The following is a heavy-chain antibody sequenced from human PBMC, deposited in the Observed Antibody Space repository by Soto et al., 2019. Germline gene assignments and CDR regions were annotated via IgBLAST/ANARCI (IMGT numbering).Heavy chain of an antibody. J-gene: IGHJ6*02. V-gene: IGHV3-23*01. CDR2: ISGSGGST. D-gene: IGHD2-2*01. Sequence: PERSLRLSCAASGFTCSSYAMSWVRQAPGKGLEWVSAISGSGGSTYYADSVKGRFTISRDNSKNTLYLQMNSLRAEDTAVYYCKGIVVVPAANNYGMDVWGQGTTVTVSS. CDR3: KGIVVVPAANNYGMDV. CDR1: GFTCSSYA.